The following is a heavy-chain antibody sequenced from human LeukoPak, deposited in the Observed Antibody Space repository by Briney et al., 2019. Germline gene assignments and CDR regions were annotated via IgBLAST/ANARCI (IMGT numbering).Heavy chain of an antibody. J-gene: IGHJ4*02. V-gene: IGHV3-48*03. D-gene: IGHD3-10*01. CDR1: GFTFNSYE. CDR2: SSSSGSTI. Sequence: GGSLRLSCAASGFTFNSYEMNWVRQAPGKGLEWVSHSSSSGSTIYYADSVKGRFTISRDNAKNSLYLQMNSLRAEDTALYYCAKDTYYYGSGSSLDYWGQGTLVTVSS. CDR3: AKDTYYYGSGSSLDY.